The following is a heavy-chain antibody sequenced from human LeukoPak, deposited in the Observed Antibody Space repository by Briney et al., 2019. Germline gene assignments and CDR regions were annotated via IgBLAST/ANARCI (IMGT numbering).Heavy chain of an antibody. CDR1: GGSFSGYY. D-gene: IGHD6-19*01. CDR2: INHSGST. J-gene: IGHJ4*02. CDR3: ARGHSSGWWGVDY. Sequence: SETLSLTCAVYGGSFSGYYWSWIRQPPGKGLEWIGEINHSGSTNYNPSLKSRVTISVDTSKNQFSLKLSSVTAADTAVYYCARGHSSGWWGVDYWGQGTLVTVSS. V-gene: IGHV4-34*01.